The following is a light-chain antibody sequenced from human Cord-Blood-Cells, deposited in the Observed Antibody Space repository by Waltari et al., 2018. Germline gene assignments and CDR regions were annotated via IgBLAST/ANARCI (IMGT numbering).Light chain of an antibody. J-gene: IGKJ2*03. CDR3: QQYNNWPPYS. V-gene: IGKV3-15*01. Sequence: EIVMTQSPATLSVSPGERATLSCRASQNVSSNLAWYQQKPGQAPRLLIYCASTRATGIPARFSGSGSVTEFTLTISSLQSEDFAVYYCQQYNNWPPYSFGQGTKLEIK. CDR1: QNVSSN. CDR2: CAS.